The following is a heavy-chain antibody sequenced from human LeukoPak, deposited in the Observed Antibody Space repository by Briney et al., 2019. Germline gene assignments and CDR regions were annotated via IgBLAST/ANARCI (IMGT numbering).Heavy chain of an antibody. Sequence: GGSLRLSCAASGFTFSSYSMTWVRQAPGKGLEWVSSISSSSSYIYYADSVKGRFTISRDNAKNSLYLQMNSLRAEDTAVYYCARGVTTKTLVPESWGQGTLVTVSS. CDR3: ARGVTTKTLVPES. J-gene: IGHJ4*02. CDR2: ISSSSSYI. V-gene: IGHV3-21*01. CDR1: GFTFSSYS. D-gene: IGHD3-22*01.